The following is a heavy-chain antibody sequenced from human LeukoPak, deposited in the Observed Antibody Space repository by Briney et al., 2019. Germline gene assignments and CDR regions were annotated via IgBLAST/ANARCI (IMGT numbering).Heavy chain of an antibody. D-gene: IGHD3-3*01. J-gene: IGHJ3*02. CDR2: IYYSGST. Sequence: SETLSLTCTVSGEPISGFYWTWIRQPPGKGLEWIGYIYYSGSTNYNPYLKSRVPISVDTSKNQFSLKLSSVTAADTAVYYCARAITILDAFDIWGQGTMVTVSS. CDR3: ARAITILDAFDI. CDR1: GEPISGFY. V-gene: IGHV4-59*01.